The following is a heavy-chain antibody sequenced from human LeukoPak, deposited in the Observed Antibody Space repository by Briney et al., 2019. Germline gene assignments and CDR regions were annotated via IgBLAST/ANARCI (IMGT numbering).Heavy chain of an antibody. V-gene: IGHV1-46*01. CDR2: INPSGGST. CDR1: GYTFTSYY. CDR3: ARGPESVVELELENWFDP. J-gene: IGHJ5*02. D-gene: IGHD1-7*01. Sequence: GASVKVSCKASGYTFTSYYMHWVRQAPGQGLEWMGPINPSGGSTSYAQKFQGRVTMTRDTSISTAYMELSRLRSDDTAVYYCARGPESVVELELENWFDPWGQGTLVTVSS.